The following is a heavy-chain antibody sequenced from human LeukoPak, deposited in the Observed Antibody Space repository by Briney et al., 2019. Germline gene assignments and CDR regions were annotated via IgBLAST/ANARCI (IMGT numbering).Heavy chain of an antibody. V-gene: IGHV3-30*12. CDR3: ARDRVAGFLFDY. Sequence: GGSLRLSCAASGFTFSSYGMHWVRQAPGKGLEWVAVISYDGSNKYYADSVKGRFTISRDNAKNSLYLQMNSLRAEDTAVYYCARDRVAGFLFDYWGQGTLVTVSS. CDR1: GFTFSSYG. J-gene: IGHJ4*02. CDR2: ISYDGSNK. D-gene: IGHD6-19*01.